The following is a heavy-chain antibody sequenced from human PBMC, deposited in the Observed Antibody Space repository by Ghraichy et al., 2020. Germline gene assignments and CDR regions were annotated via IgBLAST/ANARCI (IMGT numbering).Heavy chain of an antibody. D-gene: IGHD2-2*02. CDR3: ARDIGGGDCSSTSCYRAPWNWFDP. J-gene: IGHJ5*02. V-gene: IGHV1-2*02. CDR2: INPNSGGT. CDR1: GYTFTGYY. Sequence: ASVKVSCKASGYTFTGYYMHWVRQAPGQGLEWMGWINPNSGGTNYAQKFQGRVTMTRDTSISTAYMELSRLRSDDTAVYYCARDIGGGDCSSTSCYRAPWNWFDPWGQGALVTVSS.